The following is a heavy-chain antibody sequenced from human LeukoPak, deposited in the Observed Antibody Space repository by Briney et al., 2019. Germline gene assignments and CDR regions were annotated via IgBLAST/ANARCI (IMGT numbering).Heavy chain of an antibody. J-gene: IGHJ4*02. CDR1: GFTFSSYG. CDR2: ISYDGSNK. Sequence: GGSLRLSCAASGFTFSSYGMHWVRQAPGKGLEWVAVISYDGSNKYYADSVKGRFTISRDNSKNTLYLQMNSLRAEDTAVYYCAKVRGAITMVRGATDYWGQGTLVTVSS. D-gene: IGHD3-10*01. V-gene: IGHV3-30*18. CDR3: AKVRGAITMVRGATDY.